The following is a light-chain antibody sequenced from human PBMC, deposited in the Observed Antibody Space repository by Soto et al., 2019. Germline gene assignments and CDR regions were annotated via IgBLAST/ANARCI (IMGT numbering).Light chain of an antibody. J-gene: IGLJ1*01. V-gene: IGLV2-23*01. CDR3: CSYAGSFYV. CDR2: EGS. Sequence: QSALTQPASVSGSPGQSITISCTGTSSDVGSYNLVSWYQQHPGKAPKLMIYEGSKRPSGVSNRFSGSKSGNTASLTISGLQAEVEADYYCCSYAGSFYVFGTGTKLTVL. CDR1: SSDVGSYNL.